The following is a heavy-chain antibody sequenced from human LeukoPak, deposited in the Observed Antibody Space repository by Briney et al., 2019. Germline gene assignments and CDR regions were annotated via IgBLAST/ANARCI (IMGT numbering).Heavy chain of an antibody. V-gene: IGHV4-39*01. Sequence: SETLSLTCSLSVDSVTSPSYFWGWIRQPPGGGLEWIGSIYYRGTTHYNPSLKSRVAISTDTSKNEFSLRLSSVTAADTALYYCASAYCSSTTCPFDSWGQGTLVTVSS. J-gene: IGHJ4*02. D-gene: IGHD2-2*01. CDR2: IYYRGTT. CDR3: ASAYCSSTTCPFDS. CDR1: VDSVTSPSYF.